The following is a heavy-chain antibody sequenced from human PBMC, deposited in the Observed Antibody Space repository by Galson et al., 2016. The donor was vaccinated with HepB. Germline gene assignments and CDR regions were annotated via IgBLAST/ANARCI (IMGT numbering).Heavy chain of an antibody. CDR1: GFTFRNYG. J-gene: IGHJ6*04. Sequence: SLRLSCAASGFTFRNYGMTWVRQAPGTGLVVVSSISRSGDGTDYADSVKGRFTISRGNSKNTLSLQMNSLTADDTAIYYCVQGSTAPAVWGKGTTVTVSS. D-gene: IGHD2-2*01. V-gene: IGHV3-23*01. CDR2: ISRSGDGT. CDR3: VQGSTAPAV.